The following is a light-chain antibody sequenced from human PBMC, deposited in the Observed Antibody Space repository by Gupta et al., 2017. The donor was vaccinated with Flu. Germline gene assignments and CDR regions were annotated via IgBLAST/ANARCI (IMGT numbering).Light chain of an antibody. V-gene: IGKV2-40*01. Sequence: DIVMTQTPLSLHVTPGEPASISCRSSQSLLDSDDGNTYLDWYLQKPGQSPQLLIHTLSYRASGVSYRFSGTGSGTDFTLKISRVEAEDVGIYYCMQRLEFPLTFGGGTRVEIK. CDR1: QSLLDSDDGNTY. CDR3: MQRLEFPLT. CDR2: TLS. J-gene: IGKJ4*01.